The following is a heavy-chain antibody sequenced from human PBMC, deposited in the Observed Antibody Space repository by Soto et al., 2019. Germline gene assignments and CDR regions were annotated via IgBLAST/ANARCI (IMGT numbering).Heavy chain of an antibody. CDR2: IYYSGST. CDR3: ARSRYTSGWWTPPFDY. CDR1: GGSISSYY. Sequence: SETLSLTCAVSGGSISSYYWSWIRQPPGKGLEWIGYIYYSGSTNYNPSLKSRVAISVDTSKNQFSLKLTSVTAADTAVYYCARSRYTSGWWTPPFDYWGQGTLVTVSS. V-gene: IGHV4-59*01. D-gene: IGHD6-19*01. J-gene: IGHJ4*02.